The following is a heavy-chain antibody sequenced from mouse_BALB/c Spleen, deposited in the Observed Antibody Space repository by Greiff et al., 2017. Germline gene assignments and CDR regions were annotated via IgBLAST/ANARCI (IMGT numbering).Heavy chain of an antibody. CDR1: GFTFSSFG. CDR2: ISSGSSTI. Sequence: DVKLVESGGGLVQPGGSRKLSCAASGFTFSSFGMHWVRQAPEKGLEWVAYISSGSSTIYYADTVKGRFTISRDNPKNTLFLQMTSLRSEDTAMYYCARGGYGNPYYYAMDYWGQGTSVTVSS. V-gene: IGHV5-17*02. D-gene: IGHD2-1*01. CDR3: ARGGYGNPYYYAMDY. J-gene: IGHJ4*01.